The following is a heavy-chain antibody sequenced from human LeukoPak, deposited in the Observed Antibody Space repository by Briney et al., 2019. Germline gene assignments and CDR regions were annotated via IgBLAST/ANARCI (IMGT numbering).Heavy chain of an antibody. Sequence: ASVKVSCKASGYTFTSYDINWVRQATGQGLEWMGWMNPNSGNTGYAQKFQGRVTMTRNSSITTAYMELSSLRSDDTAVYYCARDLIAVRPGWSDPWGQGSLVTVSS. CDR3: ARDLIAVRPGWSDP. J-gene: IGHJ5*02. CDR2: MNPNSGNT. D-gene: IGHD6-6*01. CDR1: GYTFTSYD. V-gene: IGHV1-8*01.